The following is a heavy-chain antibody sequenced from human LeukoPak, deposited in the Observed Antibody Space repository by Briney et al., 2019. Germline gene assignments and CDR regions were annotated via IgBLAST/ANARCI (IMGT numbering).Heavy chain of an antibody. Sequence: ASVKVSCTASGYTFTSYDINWVRQATGQGLEWMGWMNPNSGNTGYAQKFQGRVTMTRNTSISTAYMELSSLRSEDTAVYYCARQKPFTAYNFYYYGMDVWGQGTTVTVSS. CDR1: GYTFTSYD. V-gene: IGHV1-8*01. CDR3: ARQKPFTAYNFYYYGMDV. D-gene: IGHD3-16*01. J-gene: IGHJ6*02. CDR2: MNPNSGNT.